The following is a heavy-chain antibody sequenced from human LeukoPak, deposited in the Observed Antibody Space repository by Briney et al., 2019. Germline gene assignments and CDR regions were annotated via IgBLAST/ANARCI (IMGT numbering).Heavy chain of an antibody. D-gene: IGHD5-12*01. CDR3: ARDLDITSGGAPLGY. V-gene: IGHV5-51*01. CDR2: IYPGDSDA. Sequence: GESLKISCKGSGYSFTNYWIGWVRQMPGKGLEWMEIIYPGDSDASYSPSFQGQVTISADKSISTAYLQWSSLKASDTPKYYCARDLDITSGGAPLGYWGQGTLVTVSS. CDR1: GYSFTNYW. J-gene: IGHJ4*02.